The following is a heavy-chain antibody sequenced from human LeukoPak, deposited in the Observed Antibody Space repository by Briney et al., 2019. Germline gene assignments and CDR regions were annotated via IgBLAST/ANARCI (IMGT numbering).Heavy chain of an antibody. J-gene: IGHJ3*02. CDR1: GFTVSSNY. CDR2: IYNGGST. CDR3: ARGAYSSHTFDI. Sequence: GGSLRLSCAASGFTVSSNYMSWVRQAPGKGLEWVSVIYNGGSTYYADSVKGRFSISRHNSKNTMYFQMSSLRAEDTAVYYCARGAYSSHTFDIWGQGTMVTVSS. V-gene: IGHV3-53*04. D-gene: IGHD3-16*01.